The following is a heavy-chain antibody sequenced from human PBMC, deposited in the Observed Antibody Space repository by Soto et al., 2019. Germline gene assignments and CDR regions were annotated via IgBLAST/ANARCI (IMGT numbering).Heavy chain of an antibody. CDR1: GGSFSGYY. V-gene: IGHV4-34*01. J-gene: IGHJ5*02. CDR2: INHRGGT. Sequence: QVQLQQWGAGLLKPSETLSLTCAVYGGSFSGYYWNWVRQPPGKGLEWIGEINHRGGTNYNPSLKSRVTIAVDRSKSQFSLKLSSVTAADTAVYYCARASRFDPWGQGTLVTVSS. CDR3: ARASRFDP.